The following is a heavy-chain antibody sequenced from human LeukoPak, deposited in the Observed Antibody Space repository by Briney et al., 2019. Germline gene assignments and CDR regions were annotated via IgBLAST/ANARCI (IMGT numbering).Heavy chain of an antibody. V-gene: IGHV3-48*02. Sequence: GGSLRLSCAASGFSFSTYSMNWVRQAPGKGLEWVSIISSSSTTIYYADSVEGRFTISRDNAKNSLYAQMNSLRDDDTAVYYCARVRSGWYSDYWGQGTLVTVSS. D-gene: IGHD6-19*01. J-gene: IGHJ4*02. CDR2: ISSSSTTI. CDR3: ARVRSGWYSDY. CDR1: GFSFSTYS.